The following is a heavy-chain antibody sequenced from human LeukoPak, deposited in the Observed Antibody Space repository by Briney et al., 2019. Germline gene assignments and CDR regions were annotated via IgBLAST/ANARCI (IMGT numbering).Heavy chain of an antibody. D-gene: IGHD1-26*01. CDR3: AKVKWELAPYFDY. Sequence: GGSLRLSCAASGFTFSNAWMSWVRQAPGKGLEWVSAISGSGGSTYYADSVKGRFTISRDNSKNTLYLQMNSLRAEDTAVYYCAKVKWELAPYFDYWGQGTLVTVSS. CDR2: ISGSGGST. J-gene: IGHJ4*02. CDR1: GFTFSNAW. V-gene: IGHV3-23*01.